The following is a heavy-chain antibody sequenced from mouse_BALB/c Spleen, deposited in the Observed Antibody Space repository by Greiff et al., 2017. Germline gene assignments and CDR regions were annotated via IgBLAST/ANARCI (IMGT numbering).Heavy chain of an antibody. D-gene: IGHD3-1*01. J-gene: IGHJ3*01. Sequence: EVPLQESGPELVTPGASMKISCKASGFSFTGYTMNWVKQSHGKNLEWIGLINPYNGGTSYNQKFTGKATLTVDKSSSTAYMELLSLTSEDSAVYDCATYSSGYVAYWGQGTLVTVSA. CDR3: ATYSSGYVAY. CDR2: INPYNGGT. V-gene: IGHV1-18*01. CDR1: GFSFTGYT.